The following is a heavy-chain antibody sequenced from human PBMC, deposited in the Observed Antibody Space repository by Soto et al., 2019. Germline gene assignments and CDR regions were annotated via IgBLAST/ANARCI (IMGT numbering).Heavy chain of an antibody. CDR1: GFTFSSYG. Sequence: QVQLVESGGGVVQPGRSLRLSCAASGFTFSSYGMHWVRQAPGKGLEWVAVIWYDGSNKYYADSVKGRFTISRDNSKNTLYLQMNSLRAEDTAVYYCARGGRWVTMVRGVMDVWGQGTTVTVSS. CDR3: ARGGRWVTMVRGVMDV. D-gene: IGHD3-10*01. V-gene: IGHV3-33*01. J-gene: IGHJ6*02. CDR2: IWYDGSNK.